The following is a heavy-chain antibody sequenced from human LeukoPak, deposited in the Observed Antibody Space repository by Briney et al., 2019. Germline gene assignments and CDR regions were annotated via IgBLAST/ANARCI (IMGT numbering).Heavy chain of an antibody. CDR2: IIPIFGTA. J-gene: IGHJ5*02. CDR1: GGTFSSYA. D-gene: IGHD3-22*01. CDR3: ARAPDYYDSSGYQANWFDP. Sequence: GSSEKVSCKASGGTFSSYAISWVRQAPGQGLEWMGGIIPIFGTANYAQKFQGRVTITTDESTSTAYMELSSLRSEDTAVYYCARAPDYYDSSGYQANWFDPWGQGTLVTVSS. V-gene: IGHV1-69*05.